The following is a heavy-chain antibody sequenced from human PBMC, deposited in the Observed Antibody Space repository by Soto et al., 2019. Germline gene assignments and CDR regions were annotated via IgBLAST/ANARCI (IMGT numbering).Heavy chain of an antibody. CDR1: GFSVRLYG. D-gene: IGHD1-1*01. CDR2: VDADGSGT. CDR3: AGASGWKCDS. Sequence: PAWSPRLSSAASGFSVRLYGMHWVRQAPGTGLVWVSRVDADGSGTTYAGSVKGRFSISRDNAKNTVSLQMNNLRAEDTAVYYAAGASGWKCDSWGLGVLVTVSS. V-gene: IGHV3-74*01. J-gene: IGHJ5*01.